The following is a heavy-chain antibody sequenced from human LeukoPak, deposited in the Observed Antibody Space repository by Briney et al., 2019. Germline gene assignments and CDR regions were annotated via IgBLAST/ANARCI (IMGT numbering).Heavy chain of an antibody. Sequence: GGSLRLSCAASGFTFSSSAMSWVRQAPGKGLEWASGISSSGDDTAYADSVKGRFTISRDNSKNTLYLQMNSLRAEDTAIYYCAKKNSGLYPFDFWGQGTLVTVSS. CDR2: ISSSGDDT. CDR1: GFTFSSSA. CDR3: AKKNSGLYPFDF. J-gene: IGHJ4*02. D-gene: IGHD4-23*01. V-gene: IGHV3-23*01.